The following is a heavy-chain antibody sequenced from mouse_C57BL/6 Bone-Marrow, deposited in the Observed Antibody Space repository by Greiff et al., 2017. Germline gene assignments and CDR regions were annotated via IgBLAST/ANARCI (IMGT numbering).Heavy chain of an antibody. J-gene: IGHJ2*01. CDR2: IYPGDGDT. Sequence: QVQLQQSGAELVKPGASVKISCKASGYAFSSYWMNWVKQRPGKGLEWIGQIYPGDGDTNYNGKFKGKATLTADKSSSTAYMQLSSLTSEDSAVYFCARSGIAAQATHYFDYWGHGTTLTVSS. D-gene: IGHD3-2*02. CDR3: ARSGIAAQATHYFDY. V-gene: IGHV1-80*01. CDR1: GYAFSSYW.